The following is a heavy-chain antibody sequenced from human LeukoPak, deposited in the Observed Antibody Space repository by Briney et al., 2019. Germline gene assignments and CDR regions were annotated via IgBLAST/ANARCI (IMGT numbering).Heavy chain of an antibody. D-gene: IGHD1-1*01. CDR2: INGRGDTT. Sequence: GGSLRLSCAASGFTFSVYAMSWVRQAPGKGLEWVSAINGRGDTTFYTDSVKGRFTISGDNSKNTVFLQMNSLRADDTATYYCAKDRVSPGFNLFDPWGQGTLVTVSS. V-gene: IGHV3-23*01. CDR3: AKDRVSPGFNLFDP. CDR1: GFTFSVYA. J-gene: IGHJ5*02.